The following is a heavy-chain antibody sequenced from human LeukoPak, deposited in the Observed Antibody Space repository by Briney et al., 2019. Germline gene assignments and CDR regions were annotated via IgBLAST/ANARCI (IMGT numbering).Heavy chain of an antibody. CDR3: ARDKVFGVVIVYYFDY. CDR1: GFTVSSNY. Sequence: GGSLRLSCAASGFTVSSNYMGWVRQAPGKGLEWVSVIYSGGSTYYADSVKGRFTISRDNSKNTLYLQMNSLRAEDTAVYYCARDKVFGVVIVYYFDYWGQGTLVTVSS. J-gene: IGHJ4*02. D-gene: IGHD3-3*01. CDR2: IYSGGST. V-gene: IGHV3-66*02.